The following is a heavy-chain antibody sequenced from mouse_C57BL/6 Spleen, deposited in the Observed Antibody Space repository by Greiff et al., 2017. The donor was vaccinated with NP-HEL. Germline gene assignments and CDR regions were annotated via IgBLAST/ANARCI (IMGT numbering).Heavy chain of an antibody. CDR1: GYSITSGYY. V-gene: IGHV3-6*01. CDR2: ISYDGSN. J-gene: IGHJ4*01. CDR3: AKEAQGYAMDD. D-gene: IGHD3-2*02. Sequence: EVKLQESGPGLVKPSQSLSLTCSVTGYSITSGYYWNWIRQFPGNKLEWMGYISYDGSNNYNPSLKNRISITRDTSKNQFFLKLNSVTTEDTATYYCAKEAQGYAMDDWGQGTSVTVSS.